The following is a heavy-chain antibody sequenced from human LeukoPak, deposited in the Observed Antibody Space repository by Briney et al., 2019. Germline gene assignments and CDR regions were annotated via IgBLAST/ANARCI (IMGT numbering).Heavy chain of an antibody. CDR1: GYTLTELS. CDR3: ATDFISHYYDSSLDY. D-gene: IGHD3-22*01. CDR2: FDPEDGET. V-gene: IGHV1-24*01. J-gene: IGHJ4*02. Sequence: ASVKVSCKVSGYTLTELSMHWARQAPGKGLEWMGGFDPEDGETSYAQKFQGRVTMTEDTSTDTAYMELSSLRSEDTAVYYCATDFISHYYDSSLDYWGQGTLVTVSS.